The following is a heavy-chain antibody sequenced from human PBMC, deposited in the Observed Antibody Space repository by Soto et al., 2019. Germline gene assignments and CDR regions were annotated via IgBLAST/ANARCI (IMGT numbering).Heavy chain of an antibody. V-gene: IGHV4-31*03. CDR3: ARHNYDSSGTAVDV. CDR1: GGAISSGGSY. J-gene: IGHJ6*02. CDR2: IYYSGST. Sequence: QVQLQESGPGLVKPSQTLSLTCTVSGGAISSGGSYWSWIRQHPGTGLEWIGYIYYSGSTYSNPSLKSRVTISVDTSKNQCSLKLSSVTAADTAVYYCARHNYDSSGTAVDVLGQGTTVTVSS. D-gene: IGHD3-22*01.